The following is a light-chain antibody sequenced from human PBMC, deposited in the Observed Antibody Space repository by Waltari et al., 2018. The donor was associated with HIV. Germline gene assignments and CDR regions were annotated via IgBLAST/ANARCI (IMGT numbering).Light chain of an antibody. CDR2: STN. Sequence: QTVVTQEPSFSVSPGGLVTLLCGLSSGSVSTSYYPSWYQQTPGQAPRTLIYSTNTRSSGVPDRFSGSILGNKAALTITGAQADDESDYYCVLYMGSGTWVFGGGTKLTVL. CDR1: SGSVSTSYY. J-gene: IGLJ3*02. CDR3: VLYMGSGTWV. V-gene: IGLV8-61*01.